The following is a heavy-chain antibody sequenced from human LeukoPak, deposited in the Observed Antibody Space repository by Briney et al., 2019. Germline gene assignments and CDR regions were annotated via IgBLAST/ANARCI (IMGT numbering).Heavy chain of an antibody. CDR2: INTDGSST. V-gene: IGHV3-74*03. Sequence: GGSLRLSCAASGFTFRSYWMRWVRQAPGKGLVWVSRINTDGSSTKYADSVKGRFTISRDTAKNTLYLQMNSLRAEDTAVYYCARLQTHSGSYADTFDLWGQGTMVTVSS. CDR3: ARLQTHSGSYADTFDL. D-gene: IGHD1-26*01. CDR1: GFTFRSYW. J-gene: IGHJ3*01.